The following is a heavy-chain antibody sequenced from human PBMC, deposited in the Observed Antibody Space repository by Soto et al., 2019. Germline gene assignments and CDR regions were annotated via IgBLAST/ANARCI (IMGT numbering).Heavy chain of an antibody. CDR3: ARPNDYADCLDY. J-gene: IGHJ4*02. V-gene: IGHV1-3*01. CDR2: INAGNGNT. Sequence: QVQLVQSGAEVKKPGASVKVSCKASGYTFTRYTMHWVRQAPGQRLEWMGWINAGNGNTKYSQKFQGRVTITRDTSGNTAYMELRSLISEDTAVYYCARPNDYADCLDYWGQGTLVTVSS. D-gene: IGHD4-17*01. CDR1: GYTFTRYT.